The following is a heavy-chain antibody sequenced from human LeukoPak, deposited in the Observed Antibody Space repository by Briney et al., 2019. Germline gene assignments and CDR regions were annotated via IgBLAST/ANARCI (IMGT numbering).Heavy chain of an antibody. J-gene: IGHJ4*02. D-gene: IGHD3-22*01. V-gene: IGHV1-2*04. Sequence: ASMKVSCKASGYTFTGYYMHWVRQAPGQGLEWMGWINPNSGGTNYAQKFQGWVTMTRDTSISTAYMELSRLRSDDTAVYYCARREDYYDSSGYSFDYWGQGSLVTVSS. CDR1: GYTFTGYY. CDR3: ARREDYYDSSGYSFDY. CDR2: INPNSGGT.